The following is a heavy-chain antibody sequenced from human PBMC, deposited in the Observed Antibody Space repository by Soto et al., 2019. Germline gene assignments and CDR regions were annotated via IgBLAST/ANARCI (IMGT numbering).Heavy chain of an antibody. CDR2: INHSGST. Sequence: SETLSLTCAVYGGSFSGYYWTWIRQPPGTGLEWIGEINHSGSTNYNPSLKSRVTISVDTSKNQFSLKLTSVTAADTAVYYYDSSGYLNWFDPWGQGTLVTVSS. V-gene: IGHV4-34*01. D-gene: IGHD3-22*01. CDR3: DSSGYLNWFDP. J-gene: IGHJ5*02. CDR1: GGSFSGYY.